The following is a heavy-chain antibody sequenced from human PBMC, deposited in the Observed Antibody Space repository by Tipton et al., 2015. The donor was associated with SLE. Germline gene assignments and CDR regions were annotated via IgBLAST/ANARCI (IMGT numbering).Heavy chain of an antibody. Sequence: SLRLSCSASGFTLSAYNMNWVRQAPGKGLEWVSYISSSSTTIYYADSVRGRFTVSRDNAKNSLYLQMNNLGAEDTAVYYCSRAGAVRHPGYWGQGTLVPVPS. CDR2: ISSSSTTI. CDR3: SRAGAVRHPGY. V-gene: IGHV3-48*01. CDR1: GFTLSAYN. J-gene: IGHJ4*02. D-gene: IGHD3-10*01.